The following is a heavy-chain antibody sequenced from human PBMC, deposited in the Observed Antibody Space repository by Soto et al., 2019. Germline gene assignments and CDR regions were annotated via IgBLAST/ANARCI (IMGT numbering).Heavy chain of an antibody. J-gene: IGHJ6*02. CDR2: IYYSGKT. Sequence: PSETLSLTCTVSGGSISSSSYYGGWIRQPPGKGLEWIGSIYYSGKTYYNPSLKSRVTISVDTSKNQFSLKLSSVTAADTAVYYCARAVRYFDWLPYGMDVWGQGTTVTVSS. CDR3: ARAVRYFDWLPYGMDV. CDR1: GGSISSSSYY. V-gene: IGHV4-39*07. D-gene: IGHD3-9*01.